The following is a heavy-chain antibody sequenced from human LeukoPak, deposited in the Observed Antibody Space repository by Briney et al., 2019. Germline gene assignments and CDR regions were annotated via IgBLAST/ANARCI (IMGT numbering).Heavy chain of an antibody. V-gene: IGHV3-23*01. D-gene: IGHD6-13*01. CDR2: ISGSGGST. J-gene: IGHJ4*02. Sequence: GGSLRLSCAASGFTFSSYAMSWGRHAPGKGLEWVSAISGSGGSTYYADSVKGRFTISRDNSKNTLYLQMNSLRAEDTAVYYCAKDRIAAAEFDYWGQGTLVTVSS. CDR3: AKDRIAAAEFDY. CDR1: GFTFSSYA.